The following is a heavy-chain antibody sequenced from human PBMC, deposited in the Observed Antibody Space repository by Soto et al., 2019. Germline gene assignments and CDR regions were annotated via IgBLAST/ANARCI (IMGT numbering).Heavy chain of an antibody. V-gene: IGHV3-30-3*01. CDR2: ISYDGSNK. Sequence: PGGSLRLSCAASGFTFSSYAMHWVRQAPGKGLEWVAVISYDGSNKYYADSVKGRFTISRDNSKNTLYLQMNSLRAEDTAVYYCARDRAMLPDYWGQGTLVTVSS. J-gene: IGHJ4*02. CDR1: GFTFSSYA. CDR3: ARDRAMLPDY. D-gene: IGHD3-10*01.